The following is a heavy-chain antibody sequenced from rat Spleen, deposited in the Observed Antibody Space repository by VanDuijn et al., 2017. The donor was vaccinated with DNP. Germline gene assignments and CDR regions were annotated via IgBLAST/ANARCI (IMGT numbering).Heavy chain of an antibody. CDR3: ATALGDY. J-gene: IGHJ2*01. Sequence: EVQLVESGGDLVQPGRSLKLSCAASGFTFSNSDMAWVRQAPTKGLEWVTTITTSGGYSFYRDSVKGRFTVSRDNAKSTLYLQMDSLRSEDTATYYCATALGDYWGHGVLVTVSS. CDR1: GFTFSNSD. CDR2: ITTSGGYS. V-gene: IGHV5-25*01. D-gene: IGHD4-6*01.